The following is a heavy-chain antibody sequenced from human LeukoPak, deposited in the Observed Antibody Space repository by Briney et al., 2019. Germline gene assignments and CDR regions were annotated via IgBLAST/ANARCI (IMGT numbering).Heavy chain of an antibody. J-gene: IGHJ4*02. CDR1: GGTFSSYA. D-gene: IGHD3-22*01. CDR3: ARGDMSSSGYSMYDY. CDR2: IVPILGIA. Sequence: SVKVSCKASGGTFSSYAISWVRQAPGQGLEWMGRIVPILGIANYAQKFQGRVTITADKSTSTAYMELSSLRSEDTAVYYCARGDMSSSGYSMYDYWGQGTPVTVSS. V-gene: IGHV1-69*04.